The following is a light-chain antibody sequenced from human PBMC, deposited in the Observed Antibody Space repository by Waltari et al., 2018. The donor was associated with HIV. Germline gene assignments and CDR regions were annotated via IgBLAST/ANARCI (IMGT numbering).Light chain of an antibody. CDR1: QSLLHSDGKTY. CDR3: MQSIHLPAIT. J-gene: IGKJ5*01. V-gene: IGKV2D-29*02. Sequence: DIVMAQIPLSLSVTPGQPASISCNSSQSLLHSDGKTYLYWYLQSPCQSPQLLIYEVSNRCSGVPDRVSGGGSGTDFTLYISRVEAEDVGVYYCMQSIHLPAITFGQGTRLEIK. CDR2: EVS.